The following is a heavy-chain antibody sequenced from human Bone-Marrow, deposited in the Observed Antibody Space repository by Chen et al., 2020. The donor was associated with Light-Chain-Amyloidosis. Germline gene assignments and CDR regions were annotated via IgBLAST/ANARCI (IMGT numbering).Heavy chain of an antibody. J-gene: IGHJ4*02. V-gene: IGHV3-30*02. CDR1: GFTFSSYG. Sequence: QVQLVESGGGVVQPGGSLRLSCAASGFTFSSYGIHWVRQAPGKGLEWVAFIRYDGSNKYYAASGKGRFTISGDNSKNTLYLQMNSLRAEDTALYYCAKGHDYGDYGEYYFDYWGQGTLVTVSS. D-gene: IGHD4-17*01. CDR2: IRYDGSNK. CDR3: AKGHDYGDYGEYYFDY.